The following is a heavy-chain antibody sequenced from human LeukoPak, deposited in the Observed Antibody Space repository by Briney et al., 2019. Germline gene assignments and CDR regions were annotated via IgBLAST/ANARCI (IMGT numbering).Heavy chain of an antibody. D-gene: IGHD6-19*01. J-gene: IGHJ5*02. Sequence: ASVKVSCKASEYTFTAYYVHWGRQAPGQGLEWMGWINPNSGDTNFAQNFQGRVTMTRDTSISTVYMELSRLRSDDTAVYYCARVGQWLVENDWFDPWGQGTLVTVSS. V-gene: IGHV1-2*02. CDR1: EYTFTAYY. CDR2: INPNSGDT. CDR3: ARVGQWLVENDWFDP.